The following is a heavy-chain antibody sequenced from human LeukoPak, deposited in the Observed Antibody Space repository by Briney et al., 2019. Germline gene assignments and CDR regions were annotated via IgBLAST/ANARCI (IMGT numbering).Heavy chain of an antibody. CDR3: ASPARYDSSGYYYYYGMDV. CDR1: GFTFSSYE. J-gene: IGHJ6*02. CDR2: ISSSGSTI. D-gene: IGHD3-22*01. Sequence: PGGSLRLSCAASGFTFSSYEMNWVRQAPGKGLEWVSYISSSGSTIYYADSVKGRFTISRDNAKNSLYLQMNSLRAEDTAVYYCASPARYDSSGYYYYYGMDVWGQGTTVTVSS. V-gene: IGHV3-48*03.